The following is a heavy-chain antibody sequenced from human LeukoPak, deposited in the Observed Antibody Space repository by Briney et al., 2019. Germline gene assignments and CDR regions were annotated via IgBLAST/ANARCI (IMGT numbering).Heavy chain of an antibody. D-gene: IGHD4-17*01. CDR1: GFTFSSYT. Sequence: GGSLRLSCAASGFTFSSYTMNWVRQPPGKGLEWVSSISGSSSKIYYADPVKGRFTISRDNAKDSLYLQMNSLRADDTAVYYCARDAYGDYGFDYWGQGILITVSS. J-gene: IGHJ4*02. CDR2: ISGSSSKI. V-gene: IGHV3-21*01. CDR3: ARDAYGDYGFDY.